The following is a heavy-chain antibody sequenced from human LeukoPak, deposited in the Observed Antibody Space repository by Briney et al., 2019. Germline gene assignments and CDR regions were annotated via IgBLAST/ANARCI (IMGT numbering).Heavy chain of an antibody. CDR3: ARRASYGSPYNLYYYYYYYMDV. D-gene: IGHD5-18*01. CDR2: ISWNSGSI. V-gene: IGHV3-9*01. CDR1: GFTFDDYA. Sequence: GGSLRLSCAASGFTFDDYAMHWVRQAPGKGLEWVSGISWNSGSIGYADSVKGRFTISRDNAKNSLYLQMNSQRAEDTAVYYCARRASYGSPYNLYYYYYYYMDVWGKGTTVTVSS. J-gene: IGHJ6*03.